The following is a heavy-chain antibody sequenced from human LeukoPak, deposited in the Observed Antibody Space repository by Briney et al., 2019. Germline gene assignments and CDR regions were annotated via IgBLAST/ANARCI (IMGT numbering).Heavy chain of an antibody. CDR1: GFTFSNFW. V-gene: IGHV3-74*01. J-gene: IGHJ4*02. CDR2: ISGDGSST. CDR3: ASGSYGHY. D-gene: IGHD1-26*01. Sequence: PVGSLRLSCAASGFTFSNFWMHSVRQAPGKGLVWVSRISGDGSSTIYGDSVKGRFTISRDNAKNTLYLQMNSLRAEDSAVYYCASGSYGHYWGQGTLVTVSS.